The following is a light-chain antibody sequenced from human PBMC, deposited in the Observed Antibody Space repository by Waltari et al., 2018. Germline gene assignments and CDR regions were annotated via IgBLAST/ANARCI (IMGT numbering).Light chain of an antibody. V-gene: IGLV2-14*04. CDR3: CSYSSSSTLYV. CDR2: DVN. J-gene: IGLJ1*01. Sequence: YQQQHGKAPKDMIYDVNKRPSGVSNRFSGAKASNTASLTISGLQAEDEADYYCCSYSSSSTLYVFGTGTKVTVL.